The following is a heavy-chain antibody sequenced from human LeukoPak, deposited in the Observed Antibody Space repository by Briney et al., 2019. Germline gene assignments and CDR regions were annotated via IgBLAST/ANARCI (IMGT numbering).Heavy chain of an antibody. Sequence: GASVKVSCKASGYTFTGYYMHWVRQAPGQGLEWMGWINPNSGGTNYAQKFQGRVTMTRDTSISTAYMELSRLRSDDTAVYYCARDAARRLGILSFRIGYWGQGTLVIVSS. CDR1: GYTFTGYY. CDR2: INPNSGGT. V-gene: IGHV1-2*02. CDR3: ARDAARRLGILSFRIGY. J-gene: IGHJ4*02. D-gene: IGHD3-16*02.